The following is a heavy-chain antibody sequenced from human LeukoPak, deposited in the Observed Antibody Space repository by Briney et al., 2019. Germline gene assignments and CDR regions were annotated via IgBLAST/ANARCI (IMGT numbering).Heavy chain of an antibody. Sequence: SETLSLTCTVSDYSISSGYYWCCIRLPPGKGLEWTGSIYHSENTYYKPALKSRVTISVDTSKNQFSLKLSAVTAADTAVYYCAREGSSWYDYWGQGTLATVSS. CDR1: DYSISSGYY. CDR3: AREGSSWYDY. D-gene: IGHD6-13*01. CDR2: IYHSENT. V-gene: IGHV4-38-2*02. J-gene: IGHJ4*02.